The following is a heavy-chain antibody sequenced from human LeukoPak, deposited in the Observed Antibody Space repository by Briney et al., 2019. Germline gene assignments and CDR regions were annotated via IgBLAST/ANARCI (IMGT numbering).Heavy chain of an antibody. CDR3: ARGRPPHDYGTLFDY. V-gene: IGHV4-59*01. Sequence: SETLSLTCTVSGASISSNYWSWIRQSPGKGLEWIGYIHDSGSTNYNPSLRSRVTISVDTSKNQISLKLSSVTAADTAVYYCARGRPPHDYGTLFDYWGQGTLVTVSS. CDR1: GASISSNY. D-gene: IGHD4-17*01. J-gene: IGHJ4*02. CDR2: IHDSGST.